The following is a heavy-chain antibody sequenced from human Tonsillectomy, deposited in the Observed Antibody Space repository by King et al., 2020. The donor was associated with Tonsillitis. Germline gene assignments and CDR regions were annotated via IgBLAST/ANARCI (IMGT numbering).Heavy chain of an antibody. CDR1: GFTFSDSS. CDR3: STSLGFCSGGTCPTSYYGMDV. Sequence: VQLVESGGGLVQPGGSLKLSCAASGFTFSDSSMHWVRQASGKGLEWVGRIRSKVDNYATAYAASVKGRFTISRDDSKNTAYLQMNSLKTEDTAVYYCSTSLGFCSGGTCPTSYYGMDVWGQGTTVTASS. D-gene: IGHD2-15*01. CDR2: IRSKVDNYAT. J-gene: IGHJ6*02. V-gene: IGHV3-73*01.